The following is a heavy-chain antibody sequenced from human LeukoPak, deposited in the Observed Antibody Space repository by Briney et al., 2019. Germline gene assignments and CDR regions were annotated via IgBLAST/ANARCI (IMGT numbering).Heavy chain of an antibody. CDR2: IIPIFGTA. Sequence: ASVKVSCKASGGTFSSYAISWVRQAPGQGLEWMGRIIPIFGTANYAQKFQGRVTITTDESTSTAYMELSSLRSEDTAVYYCAREEYRYSSGWYFHFGYWGQGTLVTVSS. D-gene: IGHD6-19*01. V-gene: IGHV1-69*05. CDR3: AREEYRYSSGWYFHFGY. CDR1: GGTFSSYA. J-gene: IGHJ4*02.